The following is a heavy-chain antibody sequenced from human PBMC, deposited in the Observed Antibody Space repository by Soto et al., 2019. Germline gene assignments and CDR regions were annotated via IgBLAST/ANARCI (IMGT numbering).Heavy chain of an antibody. J-gene: IGHJ4*02. CDR3: ARRGSSGWFNYFDY. V-gene: IGHV3-48*01. Sequence: GGSLRLSCAASGFTFSSYSMNWVRQAPGKGLEWVSYISSSSSTIYYADSVKGRFTISRDNAKNSLYLQMNSLRAEDTAVYYCARRGSSGWFNYFDYWGQGTLVTVSS. CDR2: ISSSSSTI. D-gene: IGHD6-19*01. CDR1: GFTFSSYS.